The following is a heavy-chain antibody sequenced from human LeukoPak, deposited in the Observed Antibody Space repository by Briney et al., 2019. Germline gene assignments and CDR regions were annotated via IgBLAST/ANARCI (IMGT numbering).Heavy chain of an antibody. D-gene: IGHD3-10*01. CDR1: GYTFASYD. J-gene: IGHJ5*02. Sequence: ASVKVSCKASGYTFASYDINWVRQATGQGLEWMGWMNPNSGNTGYAQKFQGRVTMTRNTSISTAYMELSSLRSKDTAVYYCARASGSGRDWFDPWGQGTLVTVSS. CDR3: ARASGSGRDWFDP. V-gene: IGHV1-8*01. CDR2: MNPNSGNT.